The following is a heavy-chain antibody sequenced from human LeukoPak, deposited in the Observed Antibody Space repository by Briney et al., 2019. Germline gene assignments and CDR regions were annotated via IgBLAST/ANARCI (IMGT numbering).Heavy chain of an antibody. J-gene: IGHJ5*02. CDR1: GYTFTGYY. CDR3: ARESVGVVVPAAIDGNWFDP. D-gene: IGHD2-2*02. V-gene: IGHV1-2*02. CDR2: INPNSGGT. Sequence: ASVKVSCKASGYTFTGYYMHWVRQAPGQGLEWMGWINPNSGGTNYAQKFRGRVTMTRDTSISTAYMELSRLRSDDTAVYYCARESVGVVVPAAIDGNWFDPWGQGTLVTVSS.